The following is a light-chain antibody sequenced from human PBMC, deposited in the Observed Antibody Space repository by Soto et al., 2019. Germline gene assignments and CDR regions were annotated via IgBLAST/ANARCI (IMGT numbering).Light chain of an antibody. V-gene: IGKV3-15*01. J-gene: IGKJ1*01. CDR3: QQYNNWPPWT. Sequence: MTHSPSTLSASVGDRVPITCRASQSGSSDLAWYQQKPGHAPRLLIYGASTRATGIPARFSGSGSGTEFTLTISSLQSEDFAVYYCQQYNNWPPWTFGQGTKVDIK. CDR1: QSGSSD. CDR2: GAS.